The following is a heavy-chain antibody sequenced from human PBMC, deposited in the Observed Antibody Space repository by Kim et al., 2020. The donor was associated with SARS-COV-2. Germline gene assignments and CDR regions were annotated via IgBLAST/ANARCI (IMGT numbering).Heavy chain of an antibody. CDR1: GGSFSGYY. Sequence: SETLSLTCAAYGGSFSGYYWSWIRQPPGKGLEWIGEINHSGSTNYNPSLKSRVTISVDTSKNQFSLKRSSVTAADTAVYYCARESGHVVVVVVAPYYYYYMDVWGKGTTVTVSS. CDR3: ARESGHVVVVVVAPYYYYYMDV. J-gene: IGHJ6*03. D-gene: IGHD2-15*01. CDR2: INHSGST. V-gene: IGHV4-34*01.